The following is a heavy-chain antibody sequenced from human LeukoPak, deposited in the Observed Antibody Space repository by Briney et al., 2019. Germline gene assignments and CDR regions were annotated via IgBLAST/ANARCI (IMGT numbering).Heavy chain of an antibody. CDR3: ARGSGSYYNVSVRFNWFDP. Sequence: SETLSLTCAVYGGSFSGYYWSWIRQPPGKGLEWIGEINHSGSTNYNPSLKSRVTISVDTSKNQFSLKLSSVTAADTAVYYCARGSGSYYNVSVRFNWFDPWGQGTLVTVSS. CDR2: INHSGST. D-gene: IGHD3-10*01. V-gene: IGHV4-34*01. CDR1: GGSFSGYY. J-gene: IGHJ5*02.